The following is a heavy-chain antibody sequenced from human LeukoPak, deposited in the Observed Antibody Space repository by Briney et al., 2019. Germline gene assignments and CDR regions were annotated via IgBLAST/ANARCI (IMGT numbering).Heavy chain of an antibody. CDR2: ISGSGDST. J-gene: IGHJ5*01. CDR1: GFSFSSYS. D-gene: IGHD1-14*01. Sequence: GGSLRLSCAASGFSFSSYSMTWARQAPGKGLEWVSSISGSGDSTYYADSVKGRFTISRDNSKNIVYLQMDSLRVEDTALYYCANDLPGKVWFDSWGQGTLVIVSS. CDR3: ANDLPGKVWFDS. V-gene: IGHV3-23*01.